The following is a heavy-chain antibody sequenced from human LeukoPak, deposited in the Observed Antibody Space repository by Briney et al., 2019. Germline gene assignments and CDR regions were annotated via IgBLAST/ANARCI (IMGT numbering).Heavy chain of an antibody. V-gene: IGHV3-23*01. Sequence: GGSLRLSCVASGFTFSNYAMSWVRQAPGKGLEWVSVFRGSGGSTDYADSVKGRFTISTNTSKNTLYLEMNSLRVEDTAVYYCAGRIAVAGTLRYWGQGTLVTVSS. CDR2: FRGSGGST. CDR3: AGRIAVAGTLRY. CDR1: GFTFSNYA. D-gene: IGHD6-19*01. J-gene: IGHJ4*02.